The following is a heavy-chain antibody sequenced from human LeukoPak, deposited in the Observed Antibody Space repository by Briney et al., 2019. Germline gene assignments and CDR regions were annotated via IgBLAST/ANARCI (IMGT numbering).Heavy chain of an antibody. CDR1: GITFSSYS. CDR2: ITSNGGTT. Sequence: GGSLRLSCAASGITFSSYSMVWVRQAPGKGLEYVSGITSNGGTTYYGNSVKGRFTISRDNSKDTLYLQMGSLRTEDMAVYYCARGIRWASDYWGQGTPVTVAS. J-gene: IGHJ4*02. D-gene: IGHD4-23*01. V-gene: IGHV3-64*01. CDR3: ARGIRWASDY.